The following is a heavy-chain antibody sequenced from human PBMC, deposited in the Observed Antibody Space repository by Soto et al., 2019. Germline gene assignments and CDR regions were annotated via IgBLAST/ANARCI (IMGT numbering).Heavy chain of an antibody. J-gene: IGHJ4*02. D-gene: IGHD3-3*01. V-gene: IGHV4-34*01. Sequence: SETLSLTCAVYGGSFSGYYWSWIRQPPGKGLEWIGEINHSGSTNYNPSLKSRVTISVDTSKNQFSLKLSSVTAADTAVYYCARGSINDFWSGYDIDYWGQGTLVTVSS. CDR2: INHSGST. CDR3: ARGSINDFWSGYDIDY. CDR1: GGSFSGYY.